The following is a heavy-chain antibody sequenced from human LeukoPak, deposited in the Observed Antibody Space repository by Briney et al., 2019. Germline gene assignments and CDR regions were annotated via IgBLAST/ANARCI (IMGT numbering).Heavy chain of an antibody. D-gene: IGHD3-10*01. V-gene: IGHV3-20*04. CDR1: GFTFDDYG. CDR2: INWNGGST. CDR3: ARVAYGSGSYALDY. J-gene: IGHJ4*02. Sequence: SGGSLRLSCAASGFTFDDYGMSWVRQAPGKGLEWVSGINWNGGSTGYADSVKGRFTISRDNAKNSLYLQMNSLRAEDTAVYYCARVAYGSGSYALDYWGQGTLVTVSS.